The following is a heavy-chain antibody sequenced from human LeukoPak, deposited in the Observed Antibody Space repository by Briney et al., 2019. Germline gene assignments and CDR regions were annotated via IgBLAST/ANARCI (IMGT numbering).Heavy chain of an antibody. J-gene: IGHJ6*02. D-gene: IGHD3-10*01. CDR3: ATPYYYYYYYGMDV. CDR2: MNPNSGNT. CDR1: GYTFTSYD. V-gene: IGHV1-8*01. Sequence: ASVNVSCKASGYTFTSYDINWVRQATGQGLEWMGWMNPNSGNTGYAQKFQGRVTMTRNTSISTAYMELSSLRSENTAVYYCATPYYYYYYYGMDVWGQGTTVTVSS.